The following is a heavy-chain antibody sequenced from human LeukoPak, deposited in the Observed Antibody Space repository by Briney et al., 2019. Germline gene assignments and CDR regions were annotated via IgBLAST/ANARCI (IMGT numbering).Heavy chain of an antibody. J-gene: IGHJ4*01. V-gene: IGHV4-34*01. CDR1: GGSLSSFF. Sequence: PSETLSPTCAVYGGSLSSFFWSWIRQPPGQGLEWIGEITHRGRTNYNPSLKGRVSISLDTSKNQFSLRLSSVTAADTAVYYCAPIFGDYSDFDSWGQGTLVTVSS. CDR3: APIFGDYSDFDS. D-gene: IGHD4-17*01. CDR2: ITHRGRT.